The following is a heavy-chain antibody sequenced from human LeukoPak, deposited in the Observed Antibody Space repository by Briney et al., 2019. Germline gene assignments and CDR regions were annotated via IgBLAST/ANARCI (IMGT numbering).Heavy chain of an antibody. J-gene: IGHJ5*02. V-gene: IGHV4-61*02. D-gene: IGHD3-10*01. CDR3: ARDTDYYGSGKYWFDP. Sequence: SETLSLTCTVSGGSISSGSYYWSWIRQPAGKGLEWIGRIYTSGSTNYNPSLKSRVTISVDTSKNQFSLKLSSVTAADTAVYYCARDTDYYGSGKYWFDPWGQGTLVTVSS. CDR2: IYTSGST. CDR1: GGSISSGSYY.